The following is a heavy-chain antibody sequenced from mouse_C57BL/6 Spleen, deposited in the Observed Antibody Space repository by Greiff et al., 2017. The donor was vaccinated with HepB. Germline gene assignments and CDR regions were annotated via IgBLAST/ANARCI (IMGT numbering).Heavy chain of an antibody. CDR2: IYPGSGST. CDR3: AREGGLRYYFDY. Sequence: VKLQQPGAELVKPGASVKMSCKASGYTFTSYWLTWVKQRPGQGLEWIGDIYPGSGSTNYNEKFKSKATLTVATSSSTAYMQLSSLTSEDSAVYYCAREGGLRYYFDYWGQGTTLTVSS. CDR1: GYTFTSYW. V-gene: IGHV1-55*01. J-gene: IGHJ2*01. D-gene: IGHD1-1*01.